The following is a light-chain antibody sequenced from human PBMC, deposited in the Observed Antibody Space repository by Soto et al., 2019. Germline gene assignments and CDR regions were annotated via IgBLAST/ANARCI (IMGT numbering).Light chain of an antibody. V-gene: IGKV3-20*01. CDR1: QSVTSNY. CDR3: QQFGSSVT. Sequence: EVVLTQSPGTLSLSPGERATLSCRASQSVTSNYVAWYQQKPGQAPRLLIFGASSRATGIPDRFSGSVSGTDFTLTINRLEPEDFAVYYCQQFGSSVTFGPGTKVEVK. CDR2: GAS. J-gene: IGKJ3*01.